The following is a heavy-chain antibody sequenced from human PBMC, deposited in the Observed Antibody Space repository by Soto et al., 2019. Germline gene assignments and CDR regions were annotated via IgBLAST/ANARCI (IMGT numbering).Heavy chain of an antibody. V-gene: IGHV3-53*04. CDR1: GIPVSSNY. CDR2: LHSGGDT. D-gene: IGHD3-10*01. CDR3: ARDGPYYYASSMDV. Sequence: EVQLVESGGGLVQPGGSLRLSCVASGIPVSSNYMTWVRQAPGKGLEWVSVLHSGGDTYYANSVKGRFTISRHDSTHTLFLQMNSLTAEDTAVYYCARDGPYYYASSMDVWCPGTTVTVSS. J-gene: IGHJ6*02.